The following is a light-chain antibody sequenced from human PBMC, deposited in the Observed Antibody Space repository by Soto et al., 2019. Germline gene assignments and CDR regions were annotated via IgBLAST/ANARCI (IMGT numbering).Light chain of an antibody. V-gene: IGLV1-47*03. CDR3: AAWDDSSRVV. J-gene: IGLJ2*01. CDR1: SSNIGSNY. CDR2: RND. Sequence: QPVLTQPPSASGTPGQWVTISCSGSSSNIGSNYVYWYQQLPGTAPKLLIYRNDQRPTGVPDRFSGSKSGTSASLAISGLWSEDEADYYCAAWDDSSRVVFGGGTKLTVL.